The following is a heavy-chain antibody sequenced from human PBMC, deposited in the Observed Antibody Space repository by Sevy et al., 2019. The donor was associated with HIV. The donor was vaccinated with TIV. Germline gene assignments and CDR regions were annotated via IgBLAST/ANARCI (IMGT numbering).Heavy chain of an antibody. CDR3: ARFPPERAFDI. CDR2: ISYDGSDQ. Sequence: GGSLRLSCAVSGLAFSSYAMHWVRQAPDKGLEWVAVISYDGSDQDYADSVKDRFTISRDNSKNTLSLQMNSLRIEDTAVYYCARFPPERAFDIWGQGTMVTVSS. J-gene: IGHJ3*02. CDR1: GLAFSSYA. V-gene: IGHV3-30*04.